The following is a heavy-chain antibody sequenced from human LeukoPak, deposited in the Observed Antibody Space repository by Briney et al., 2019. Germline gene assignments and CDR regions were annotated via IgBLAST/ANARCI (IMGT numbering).Heavy chain of an antibody. CDR2: IYTSGST. V-gene: IGHV4-4*07. D-gene: IGHD3-3*01. CDR1: GGSISSYY. J-gene: IGHJ6*03. Sequence: SETLSLTCTVSGGSISSYYWSWIRQPAGKGLEWIGRIYTSGSTNYNPSLKSRVTISVDTSKNQFSLKLSSVTAADTAVYYCARAGYDFWSGYRYYYYYMDVWGKGTTVTVSS. CDR3: ARAGYDFWSGYRYYYYYMDV.